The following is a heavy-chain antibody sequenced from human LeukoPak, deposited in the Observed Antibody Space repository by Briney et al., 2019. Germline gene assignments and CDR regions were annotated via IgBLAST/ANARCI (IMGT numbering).Heavy chain of an antibody. CDR2: ISSSSSHI. CDR3: ARDRRDGSTSSGFDY. CDR1: GFTFSSYS. D-gene: IGHD2-2*01. V-gene: IGHV3-21*01. Sequence: GGSLRLSCAASGFTFSSYSMNWVRQAPGKGLEWVSSISSSSSHIYYPDSVKGRFTISRDNAKNSLYLQMNSLRAEDTAVYYCARDRRDGSTSSGFDYWGQGTLVTVSS. J-gene: IGHJ4*02.